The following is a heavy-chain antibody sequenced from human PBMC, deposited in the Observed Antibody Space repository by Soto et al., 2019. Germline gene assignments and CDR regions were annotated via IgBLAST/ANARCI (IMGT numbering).Heavy chain of an antibody. J-gene: IGHJ2*01. CDR2: IIPILGIA. CDR1: GGTFSSYT. V-gene: IGHV1-69*04. CDR3: AREVTGYCSGGSCYSYWYFDL. Sequence: SVKVSCKASGGTFSSYTISWVRQAPGQGLEWMGRIIPILGIANYAQKFQGRVTITADKSTSTAYMELSSLRSEDTAVYYCAREVTGYCSGGSCYSYWYFDLWGRGTLVTVSS. D-gene: IGHD2-15*01.